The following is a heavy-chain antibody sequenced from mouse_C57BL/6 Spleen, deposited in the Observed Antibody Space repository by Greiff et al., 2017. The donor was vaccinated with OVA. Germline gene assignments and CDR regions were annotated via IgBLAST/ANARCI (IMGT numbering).Heavy chain of an antibody. CDR2: IDPETGGT. CDR1: GYTFTDYE. J-gene: IGHJ1*03. CDR3: TRYYGSRNPSQWYFDV. D-gene: IGHD1-1*01. Sequence: VQLQQSGAELVRPGASVTLSCKASGYTFTDYEMHWVKQTPVHGLEWIGAIDPETGGTAYNQKFKGKAILTAAKSSSTAYMELRSLTSEDSAVYYCTRYYGSRNPSQWYFDVWGTGTTVTVSS. V-gene: IGHV1-15*01.